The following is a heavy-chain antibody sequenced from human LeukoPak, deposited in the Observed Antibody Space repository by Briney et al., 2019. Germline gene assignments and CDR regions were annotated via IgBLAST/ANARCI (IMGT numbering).Heavy chain of an antibody. CDR1: GGSISSYY. V-gene: IGHV4-4*07. CDR3: AREKTLRMVYATNWFDP. Sequence: PSETLSLTCTASGGSISSYYWSWIRQPAGKGLEWIGRIYTSGSTNYNPSLKSRVTMSVDTSKNQFSLKLSSVTAADTAVYYCAREKTLRMVYATNWFDPWGQGTLVTVSS. J-gene: IGHJ5*02. D-gene: IGHD2-8*01. CDR2: IYTSGST.